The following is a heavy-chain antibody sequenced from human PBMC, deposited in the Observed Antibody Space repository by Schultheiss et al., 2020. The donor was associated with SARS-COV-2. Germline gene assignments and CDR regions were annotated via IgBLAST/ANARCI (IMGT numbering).Heavy chain of an antibody. CDR2: ISYDGSNK. V-gene: IGHV3-30*12. D-gene: IGHD2-15*01. J-gene: IGHJ4*02. CDR3: ATGEDGLLDY. CDR1: GLTFSRFG. Sequence: GESLKISCAASGLTFSRFGMHWVRQGPGKGLEWVAVISYDGSNKYYADSVKGRFTISRDNSKNTLYLQMNSLRAEDTAVYYCATGEDGLLDYWGQGTLVTVSS.